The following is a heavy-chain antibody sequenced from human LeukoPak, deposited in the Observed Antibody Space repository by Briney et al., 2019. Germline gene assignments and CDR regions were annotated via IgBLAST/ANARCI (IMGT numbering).Heavy chain of an antibody. V-gene: IGHV4-61*02. J-gene: IGHJ3*02. Sequence: SETLSLTCTVSGGSISSGSYYWSWIRQPAGKGLEWIGRIYTSGSTNYNPSLKSRVTISVDTSKNQFSLKLSSVTAADTAVYYCARDRGYCSSTCCHDAFDIWGQGTMVTVSS. CDR1: GGSISSGSYY. CDR2: IYTSGST. D-gene: IGHD2-2*01. CDR3: ARDRGYCSSTCCHDAFDI.